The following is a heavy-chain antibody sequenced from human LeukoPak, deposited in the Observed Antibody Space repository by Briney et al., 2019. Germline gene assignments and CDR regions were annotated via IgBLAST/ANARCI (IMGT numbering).Heavy chain of an antibody. V-gene: IGHV3-15*04. CDR2: IESKTDGGTT. CDR3: TTAGDFGVVIMGIDY. CDR1: GFTLSNAW. D-gene: IGHD3-3*01. J-gene: IGHJ4*02. Sequence: GGSLRLSCAASGFTLSNAWMSWVRQAPGKGLEWVGRIESKTDGGTTDYAAPVKGRFTISRDDSKNTLYLQMNSLKTEDTAVYYCTTAGDFGVVIMGIDYWGQGTLVTVSS.